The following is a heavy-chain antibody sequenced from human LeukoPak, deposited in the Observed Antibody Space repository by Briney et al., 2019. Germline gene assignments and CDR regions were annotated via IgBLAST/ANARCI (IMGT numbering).Heavy chain of an antibody. D-gene: IGHD5-12*01. Sequence: PSETLSLTCTVSGGSISSYYWSWIRQPPGKGLEWIGEINHSGSINYNPSLKSRVTISVDTSKNQFSLKLSSVTAADTAVYYCARDSGYGYHDWFDPWGQGTLVTVSS. CDR2: INHSGSI. V-gene: IGHV4-34*01. CDR3: ARDSGYGYHDWFDP. CDR1: GGSISSYY. J-gene: IGHJ5*02.